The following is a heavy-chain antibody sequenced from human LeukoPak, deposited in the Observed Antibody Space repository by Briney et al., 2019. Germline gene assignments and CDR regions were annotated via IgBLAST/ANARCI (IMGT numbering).Heavy chain of an antibody. D-gene: IGHD3-10*01. Sequence: GGSLRLSCAASGFTFDNYAMTWVRQAPGRGLEWVSTTSNTGGSTYYADSVKGRFTISRDNSKNTLYLQMNCLRAEDTAVYYCAKDGWFGELLAYYFDYWGQGTLVTVSS. V-gene: IGHV3-23*01. CDR3: AKDGWFGELLAYYFDY. J-gene: IGHJ4*02. CDR1: GFTFDNYA. CDR2: TSNTGGST.